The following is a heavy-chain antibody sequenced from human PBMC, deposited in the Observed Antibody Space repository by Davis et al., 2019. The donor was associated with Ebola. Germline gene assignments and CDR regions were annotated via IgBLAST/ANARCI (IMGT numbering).Heavy chain of an antibody. D-gene: IGHD2-2*01. CDR1: GYSFTTYG. J-gene: IGHJ6*04. CDR2: ININTGNP. V-gene: IGHV7-4-1*02. Sequence: ASVKVSCKASGYSFTTYGMNWARQAPGQGLEWMGWININTGNPTYAQGFTGRFVFSLDTSVSTAYLQITSLKAEDTAVYYCARSSYTWYFSGMDVWGKGTTVTVSS. CDR3: ARSSYTWYFSGMDV.